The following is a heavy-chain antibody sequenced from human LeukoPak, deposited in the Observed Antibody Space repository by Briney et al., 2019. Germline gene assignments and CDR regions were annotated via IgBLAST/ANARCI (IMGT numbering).Heavy chain of an antibody. Sequence: GASVKVSCKASGYTFPDYGISWVRQAPGQGREGMGWISIHNGNTNAQKFQGRVTLTTDTSTSTAYLELRSLTSDDTAVYYCARSAKQWLDYWGQGTLVTVSS. D-gene: IGHD6-19*01. CDR1: GYTFPDYG. CDR2: ISIHNGNT. CDR3: ARSAKQWLDY. V-gene: IGHV1-18*01. J-gene: IGHJ4*02.